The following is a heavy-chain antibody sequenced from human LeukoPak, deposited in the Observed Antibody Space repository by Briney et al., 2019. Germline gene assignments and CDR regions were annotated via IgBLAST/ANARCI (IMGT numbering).Heavy chain of an antibody. J-gene: IGHJ4*02. CDR3: ARGPSNTSGWSPCFDY. Sequence: ASVKVSCKASGYTFNKHGITWVRQAPGQGLEWMGWISAYNGDTKYGQKFQGRVTLLTDTSASTAYMELRSLRSDDTAVYYCARGPSNTSGWSPCFDYWGQGALVTVSS. CDR2: ISAYNGDT. V-gene: IGHV1-18*04. D-gene: IGHD6-19*01. CDR1: GYTFNKHG.